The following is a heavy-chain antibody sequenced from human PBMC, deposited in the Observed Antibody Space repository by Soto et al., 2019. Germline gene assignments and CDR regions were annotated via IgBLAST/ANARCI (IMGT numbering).Heavy chain of an antibody. V-gene: IGHV4-59*01. CDR2: IYYSGSI. Sequence: SETLSLTCTVSGDSISPNYWGWIRQPPGKGLEWIGYIYYSGSISYKSSLKGRVTISVDTSRNQFSLRLSSVTAADTAVYYCARVHYDILTAYSYYFDSWGQGNLVTVSS. J-gene: IGHJ4*02. CDR3: ARVHYDILTAYSYYFDS. CDR1: GDSISPNY. D-gene: IGHD3-9*01.